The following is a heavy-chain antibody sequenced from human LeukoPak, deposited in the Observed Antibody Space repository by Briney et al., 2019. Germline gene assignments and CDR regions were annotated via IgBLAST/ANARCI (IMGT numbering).Heavy chain of an antibody. Sequence: PGGSLRLSCAASGFTFSSYGMHWVRQAPGKGLEWVAFIRYHGSDKYYADSVKGRFTISRDNSKNTLYLQMNSLRAEDTAVYYCAKGFVVVVSATQSSWFDPWGQGTLVTVSS. V-gene: IGHV3-30*02. CDR1: GFTFSSYG. CDR3: AKGFVVVVSATQSSWFDP. CDR2: IRYHGSDK. J-gene: IGHJ5*02. D-gene: IGHD2-15*01.